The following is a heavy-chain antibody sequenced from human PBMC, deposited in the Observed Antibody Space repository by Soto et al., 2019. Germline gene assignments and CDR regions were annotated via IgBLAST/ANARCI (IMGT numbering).Heavy chain of an antibody. CDR2: IRSKANSYAT. Sequence: GGSLRLSCAASGFTFSGSAMHGVRQASGKGLEWVGRIRSKANSYATAYAASVEGRFTISRDDSKNTAYLQMNSLKTEDTAVYYCTRDGYNSYYYYGMDVWGQGTTVTVSS. CDR3: TRDGYNSYYYYGMDV. CDR1: GFTFSGSA. D-gene: IGHD5-12*01. J-gene: IGHJ6*02. V-gene: IGHV3-73*01.